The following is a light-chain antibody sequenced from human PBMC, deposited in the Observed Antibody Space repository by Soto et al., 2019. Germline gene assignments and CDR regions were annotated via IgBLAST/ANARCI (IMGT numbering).Light chain of an antibody. CDR1: QLTSGG. CDR3: QQSHSFPWT. J-gene: IGKJ1*01. V-gene: IGKV1-39*01. CDR2: ASS. Sequence: QMTQSPSSLSACVGARFPTTWPVRQLTSGGVNWYQQKPGKAPKLLISASSTFESGVPSRFSGGESETDFTLTISSLQPEDFATYYCQQSHSFPWTFGQGTKVDIK.